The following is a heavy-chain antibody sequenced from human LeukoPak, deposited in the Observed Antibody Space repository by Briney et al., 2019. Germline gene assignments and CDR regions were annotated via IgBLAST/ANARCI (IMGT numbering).Heavy chain of an antibody. V-gene: IGHV1-18*04. CDR1: GYTFNNYG. Sequence: ASVKVSCKAFGYTFNNYGFSWVRQAPGQGLERMGWISTYNGKTKYEQKVQGRVTMSTDTSTSTGYMDLRSLRSDDTAMYYCARAPGLTPPDTRRTWFDPWGQGTLVIVSS. J-gene: IGHJ5*02. CDR3: ARAPGLTPPDTRRTWFDP. CDR2: ISTYNGKT. D-gene: IGHD2-15*01.